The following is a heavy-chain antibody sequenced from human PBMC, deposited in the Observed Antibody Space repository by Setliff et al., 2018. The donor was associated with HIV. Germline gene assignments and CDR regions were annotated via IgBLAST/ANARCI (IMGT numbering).Heavy chain of an antibody. CDR2: VIPIFGTA. J-gene: IGHJ5*02. CDR3: ARDQPTVYYTSWYDSGEYNWFDP. D-gene: IGHD6-13*01. V-gene: IGHV1-69*13. Sequence: SVKVSCKAYGGTFSNYGISWVRQAPGQGLEWMGGVIPIFGTANYAQKFQGRVTITADASTSTAYMELSSLSSEDTAVYYCARDQPTVYYTSWYDSGEYNWFDPWGQGTLVTVSS. CDR1: GGTFSNYG.